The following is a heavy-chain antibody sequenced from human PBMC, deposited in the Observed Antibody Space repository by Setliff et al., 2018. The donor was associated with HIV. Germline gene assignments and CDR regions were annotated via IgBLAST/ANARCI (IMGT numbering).Heavy chain of an antibody. CDR2: IYHSGST. CDR3: ARDRDIIGRGAFDI. V-gene: IGHV4-38-2*02. CDR1: GYSISSGYY. D-gene: IGHD3-9*01. Sequence: SETLSLTCAVSGYSISSGYYWGWIRQPPGKGLEWIGSIYHSGSTYYNPSLKSRVTISVDKSKNQFSLKLSSVTAADTAVYYCARDRDIIGRGAFDIWGQGTMVTVSS. J-gene: IGHJ3*02.